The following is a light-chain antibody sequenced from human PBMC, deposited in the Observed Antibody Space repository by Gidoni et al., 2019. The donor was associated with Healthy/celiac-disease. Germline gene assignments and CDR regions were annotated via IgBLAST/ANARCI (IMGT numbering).Light chain of an antibody. CDR2: EVS. Sequence: QSALTQPASESGSPGQSITISCTGPSSDVGSYNLVSWYQQHPGTAPKLMIYEVSKRPSGVSNRFSGSKSGNTASLTISGLQAEDEADYYCCSYAGSSTFYVFGTGTKVTVL. CDR3: CSYAGSSTFYV. J-gene: IGLJ1*01. CDR1: SSDVGSYNL. V-gene: IGLV2-23*02.